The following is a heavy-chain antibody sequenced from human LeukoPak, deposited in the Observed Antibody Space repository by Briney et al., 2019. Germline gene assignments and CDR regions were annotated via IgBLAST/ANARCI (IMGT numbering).Heavy chain of an antibody. CDR2: IYPGDSDT. V-gene: IGHV5-51*01. D-gene: IGHD3-3*01. J-gene: IGHJ4*02. Sequence: GESLQTPSNASGYSFTSYWIGWVRPSPGPGLGWVGIIYPGDSDTRYSPSFQGQVTISADKSISTAYLQWSSLKASDTAMYYCAGPFEVVTQPHWGQGILVTVSS. CDR3: AGPFEVVTQPH. CDR1: GYSFTSYW.